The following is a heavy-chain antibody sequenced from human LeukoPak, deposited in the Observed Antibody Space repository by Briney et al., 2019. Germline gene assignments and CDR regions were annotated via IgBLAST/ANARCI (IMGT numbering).Heavy chain of an antibody. CDR3: VRASTTVPNLLDN. CDR2: LSGDGSSS. V-gene: IGHV3-74*03. D-gene: IGHD4-17*01. CDR1: GFSLSDYW. J-gene: IGHJ4*02. Sequence: GGSLRLSCVVSGFSLSDYWMHWVRQTPGKGLLWVSRLSGDGSSSKYADSLKGRFTISRDNAKNTLYLQMNSLRVDDTAVYFCVRASTTVPNLLDNWGQGTLVTVSS.